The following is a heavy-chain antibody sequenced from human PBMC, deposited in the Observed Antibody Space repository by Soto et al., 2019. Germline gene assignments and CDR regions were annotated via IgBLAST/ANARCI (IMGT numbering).Heavy chain of an antibody. D-gene: IGHD6-19*01. J-gene: IGHJ4*02. CDR1: GFTFSSYA. CDR3: ARGSSGWYRGVDY. V-gene: IGHV3-30-3*01. CDR2: ISYDGSNK. Sequence: QVQLVESGGGVVQPGRSLRLSCAASGFTFSSYAMHWVRQAPGKGLEWVAVISYDGSNKYYADSVKGRFTISRDNSKNTLYLQMNRLRAEDTAVYYCARGSSGWYRGVDYWGQGTLVTVSS.